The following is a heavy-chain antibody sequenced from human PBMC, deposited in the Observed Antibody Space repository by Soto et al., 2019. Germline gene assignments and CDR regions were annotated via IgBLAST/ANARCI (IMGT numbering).Heavy chain of an antibody. Sequence: SETLSLTCAVYAGSFSGFHWSWIRQSPGKGLEWIGDVNDGGSTTYNPSLKSRVTISVDTSRSQFSLNLTSVTAADTAVYFCARGNRHGIFYFGSGSLRYMDVWGKGTTVTVSS. D-gene: IGHD3-10*01. CDR1: AGSFSGFH. CDR2: VNDGGST. V-gene: IGHV4-34*01. CDR3: ARGNRHGIFYFGSGSLRYMDV. J-gene: IGHJ6*03.